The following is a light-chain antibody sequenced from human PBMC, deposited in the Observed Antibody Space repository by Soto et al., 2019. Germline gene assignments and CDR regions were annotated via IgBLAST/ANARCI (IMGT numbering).Light chain of an antibody. CDR1: SSDVGGFEY. CDR2: DVT. CDR3: DSYTSSRAYV. Sequence: QSVLSQPASVSGSPGQSITISCTGTSSDVGGFEYVSWYQHQPGKAPKLIIYDVTKRPSGVSNRFSGSKSGNTASLTISGLQAEDEADYYCDSYTSSRAYVFGIGTKVTVL. J-gene: IGLJ1*01. V-gene: IGLV2-14*01.